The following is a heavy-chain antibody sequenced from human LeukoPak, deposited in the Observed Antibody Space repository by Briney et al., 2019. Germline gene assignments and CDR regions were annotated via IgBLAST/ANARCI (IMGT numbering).Heavy chain of an antibody. J-gene: IGHJ4*02. V-gene: IGHV3-9*01. CDR1: GFTLDDYA. Sequence: GRSLRLSCAASGFTLDDYAMHWVPQAPGKGLEWVSGISWNSGSIGYADSVKGRFTISRDNAKNSLYLQMNSLRAEDTALYYCAKGLQQWLVGMAFDYWGQGTLVTVSS. CDR2: ISWNSGSI. CDR3: AKGLQQWLVGMAFDY. D-gene: IGHD6-19*01.